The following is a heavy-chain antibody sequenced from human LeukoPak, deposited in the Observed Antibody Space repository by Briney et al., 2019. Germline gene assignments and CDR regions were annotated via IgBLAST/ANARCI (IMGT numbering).Heavy chain of an antibody. CDR3: ARSVAVTGRAPVDRSPIGDSDY. V-gene: IGHV1-8*01. J-gene: IGHJ4*02. CDR1: GYTFTSYD. CDR2: MNPNSGNT. Sequence: ASVKVSCKASGYTFTSYDINWVRQATGQGLEWMGWMNPNSGNTGYAQKFQGRVTMTRDTSTSTVYMELSSLRSEDTAMYYCARSVAVTGRAPVDRSPIGDSDYWGQGTLVTVSS. D-gene: IGHD6-19*01.